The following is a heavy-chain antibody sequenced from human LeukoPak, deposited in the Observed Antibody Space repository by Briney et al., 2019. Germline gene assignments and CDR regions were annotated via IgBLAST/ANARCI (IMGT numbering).Heavy chain of an antibody. Sequence: GGSLRLSCAASGFTLSSYAMTWVRQAPGKGLEWVSYIYSSSSTIYYADSVRGRFTISRDDAKNSLYLQMNSLRDEDTAVYYCARDLRGDYWGQGTLVTVSS. CDR1: GFTLSSYA. CDR2: IYSSSSTI. CDR3: ARDLRGDY. V-gene: IGHV3-48*02. J-gene: IGHJ4*02.